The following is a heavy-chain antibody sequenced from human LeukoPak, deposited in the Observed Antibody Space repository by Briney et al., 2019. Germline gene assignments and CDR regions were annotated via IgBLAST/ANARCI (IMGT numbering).Heavy chain of an antibody. V-gene: IGHV1-69*05. CDR2: IIPIFGTA. CDR1: GGTFSSYA. J-gene: IGHJ4*02. Sequence: SVKVSCKASGGTFSSYAISWVRQAPGQGLEWMGRIIPIFGTANYAQKFQGRVTITTDESTSTAYMELSSLRSEDTAVYYYASPITYYYDSSGYYFWGQGTLVTVSS. D-gene: IGHD3-22*01. CDR3: ASPITYYYDSSGYYF.